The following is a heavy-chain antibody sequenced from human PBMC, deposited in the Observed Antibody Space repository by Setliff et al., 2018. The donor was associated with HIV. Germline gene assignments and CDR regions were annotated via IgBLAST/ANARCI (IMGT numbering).Heavy chain of an antibody. Sequence: GSLRLSCAASGFRFSSSGMRWVRQAPGKGLEWVALISYDGRNKYYADAVKGRFSISRDDSKNTMYLQMSSLRVEDTAVYYCARDPGVLGYDTSGYRYYFYHFMDVWGKGTTVTVSS. V-gene: IGHV3-33*01. J-gene: IGHJ6*03. D-gene: IGHD3-22*01. CDR2: ISYDGRNK. CDR3: ARDPGVLGYDTSGYRYYFYHFMDV. CDR1: GFRFSSSG.